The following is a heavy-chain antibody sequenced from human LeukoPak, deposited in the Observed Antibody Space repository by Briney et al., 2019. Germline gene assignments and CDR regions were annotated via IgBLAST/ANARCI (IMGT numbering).Heavy chain of an antibody. CDR1: GFTFSRYW. CDR2: IKQDGSEK. J-gene: IGHJ4*02. CDR3: ARDTVVVVSATSLFDY. V-gene: IGHV3-7*05. Sequence: GGSLRLSCAASGFTFSRYWMSWVRQAPGRGLEWVANIKQDGSEKYYVDSMKGRFTISRDNAKNSLYLQMNSLRAEDTAVFYCARDTVVVVSATSLFDYWGQGTLVTVSS. D-gene: IGHD2-15*01.